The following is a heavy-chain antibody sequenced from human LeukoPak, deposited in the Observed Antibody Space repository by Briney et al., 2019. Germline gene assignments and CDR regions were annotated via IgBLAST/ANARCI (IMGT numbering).Heavy chain of an antibody. J-gene: IGHJ4*02. D-gene: IGHD1-14*01. CDR1: GFTFGGCG. V-gene: IGHV3-33*01. Sequence: GGSLRLSCAGSGFTFGGCGMHWFRQTPGKGLEWVAVIAYNGSRAFYADSVKGRFTISRDNSKNTMSVQMDDLRAEDTAVYYCTRYNNDHFDYWGQGTLVTVSS. CDR2: IAYNGSRA. CDR3: TRYNNDHFDY.